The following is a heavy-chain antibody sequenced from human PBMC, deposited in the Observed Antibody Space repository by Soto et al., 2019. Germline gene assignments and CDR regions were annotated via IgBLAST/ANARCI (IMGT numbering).Heavy chain of an antibody. J-gene: IGHJ6*02. V-gene: IGHV1-18*01. Sequence: QVQVVQSGAEMKKPGASVKVSCKASGYTFTNYGISWVRQAPGQGLEGMGWISAYNCNTKYAQKIKGRVTMTTDTSASTAYMELRRLRSDDTAVYYCARGWADDSAGYSFYGMDVWGQGTTVTVSS. CDR3: ARGWADDSAGYSFYGMDV. CDR1: GYTFTNYG. CDR2: ISAYNCNT. D-gene: IGHD3-22*01.